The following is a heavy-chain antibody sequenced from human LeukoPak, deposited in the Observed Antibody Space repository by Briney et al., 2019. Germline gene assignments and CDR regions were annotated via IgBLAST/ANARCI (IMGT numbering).Heavy chain of an antibody. D-gene: IGHD3-10*01. J-gene: IGHJ4*02. V-gene: IGHV3-11*06. CDR3: ARVWYYYGSGSSKYFDY. CDR2: TSSSSSYA. Sequence: GGSLRLSCAASGFTFSDYYMSWIRQAPGKGLEWVSYTSSSSSYANYADSVKGRFTISRDNAKNSLYLQMNSLRAEDTAVYYCARVWYYYGSGSSKYFDYWGQGTLVTVSS. CDR1: GFTFSDYY.